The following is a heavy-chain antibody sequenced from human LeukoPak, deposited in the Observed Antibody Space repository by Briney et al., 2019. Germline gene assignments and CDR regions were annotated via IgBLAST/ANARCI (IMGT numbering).Heavy chain of an antibody. V-gene: IGHV3-21*01. CDR3: ARESDFNANFDAFDI. CDR2: ISTNSWYV. D-gene: IGHD4/OR15-4a*01. Sequence: GGSLRLSCAASGFTFSSYWMSWVRQAPGKGLEWVSYISTNSWYVYYGDSVQGRFTISRDNADNSLFLQMNSLRAEDTAVYYCARESDFNANFDAFDIWGQGTVVTVSS. CDR1: GFTFSSYW. J-gene: IGHJ3*02.